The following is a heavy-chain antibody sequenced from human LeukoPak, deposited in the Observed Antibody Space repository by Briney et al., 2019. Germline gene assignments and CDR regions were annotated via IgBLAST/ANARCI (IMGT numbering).Heavy chain of an antibody. V-gene: IGHV3-53*01. CDR2: IYSGAST. CDR3: ARVVSYYDSSGYHNYFDY. CDR1: GFTVSSNY. Sequence: GGSLRLSCAASGFTVSSNYMSRVRQAPGKGREWASVIYSGASTYYPDSVKGRFTISRDNSKNTLYLQMNSLRAEDTAVYYCARVVSYYDSSGYHNYFDYWGQGTLVTVSS. D-gene: IGHD3-22*01. J-gene: IGHJ4*02.